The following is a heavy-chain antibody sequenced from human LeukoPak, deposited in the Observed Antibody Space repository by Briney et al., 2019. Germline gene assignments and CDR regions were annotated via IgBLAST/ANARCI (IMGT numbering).Heavy chain of an antibody. CDR2: IIPIFGTA. V-gene: IGHV1-69*05. D-gene: IGHD2-15*01. J-gene: IGHJ6*03. CDR1: GGSFSSYA. CDR3: ESCRLAISDTYYMDV. Sequence: SVKVSCKASGGSFSSYAISWVRQAPAQGLEWMGVIIPIFGTANYAQKFQGRVTITTDESTSTDYMELSSMRSEDTAVYYCESCRLAISDTYYMDVWGKGATGSASS.